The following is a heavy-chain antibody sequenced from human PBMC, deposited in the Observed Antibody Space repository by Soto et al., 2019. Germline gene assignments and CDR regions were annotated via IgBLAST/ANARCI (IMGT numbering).Heavy chain of an antibody. CDR1: GESFSGYGGPFSGYY. CDR2: INHRGGT. CDR3: ARGQRRGGSSGWSL. J-gene: IGHJ4*02. Sequence: QVQLQQWGAGQLKPSETLSLTCAVHGESFSGYGGPFSGYYWRWIRQTPGKGLEWIGEINHRGGTHYKPSLKSRVTMSVDTSKNQFSLNLNSVTAAATAVYYCARGQRRGGSSGWSLWGQGTLVTVSS. D-gene: IGHD6-19*01. V-gene: IGHV4-34*02.